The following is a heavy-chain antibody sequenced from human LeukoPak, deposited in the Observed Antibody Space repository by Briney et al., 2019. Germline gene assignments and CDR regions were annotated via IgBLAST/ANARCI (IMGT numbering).Heavy chain of an antibody. V-gene: IGHV1-18*01. CDR3: ATVSVTGGTDY. J-gene: IGHJ4*02. CDR2: ISAYNGNT. D-gene: IGHD4-17*01. CDR1: GYTFTSYG. Sequence: ASVKVSCKASGYTFTSYGISWVRQAPGQGLEWMGWISAYNGNTNYAQKLQGRVTMTTDTSTSTAYMELSSLRSEDTAVYYCATVSVTGGTDYWGQGTLVTVSS.